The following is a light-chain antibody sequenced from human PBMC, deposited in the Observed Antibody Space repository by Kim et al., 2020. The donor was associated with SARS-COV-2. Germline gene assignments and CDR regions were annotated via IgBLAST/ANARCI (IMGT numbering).Light chain of an antibody. Sequence: EIVLTQSPGTLSLSPGERVTLSCRASQYITNNNLAWYQQKPGRAPRLLIWQASTRAVGIPDRFSGSGSGTDFILTISRLEPEDFAVYYCQQYGNSPQNFRQGTKLEI. CDR2: QAS. CDR1: QYITNNN. J-gene: IGKJ2*01. V-gene: IGKV3-20*01. CDR3: QQYGNSPQN.